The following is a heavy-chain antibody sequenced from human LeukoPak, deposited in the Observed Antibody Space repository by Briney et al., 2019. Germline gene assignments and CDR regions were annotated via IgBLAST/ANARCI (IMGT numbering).Heavy chain of an antibody. CDR1: GGSISSSSYY. CDR2: IYYSGST. CDR3: ARGVRYDFWSGYDAPYFDY. V-gene: IGHV4-61*01. J-gene: IGHJ4*02. D-gene: IGHD3-3*01. Sequence: SETLSLTCTVSGGSISSSSYYWSWIRQPPGKGLEWIGYIYYSGSTNYNPSLKSRVTISVDTSKNQFSLKLSSVTAADTAVYYCARGVRYDFWSGYDAPYFDYWGQGTLDTVSS.